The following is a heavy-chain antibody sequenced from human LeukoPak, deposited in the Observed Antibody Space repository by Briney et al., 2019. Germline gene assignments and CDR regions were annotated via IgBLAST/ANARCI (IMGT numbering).Heavy chain of an antibody. V-gene: IGHV4-34*01. CDR3: ARGRRHIVVVPAAKDGMDV. D-gene: IGHD2-2*01. CDR2: INHSGST. J-gene: IGHJ6*04. CDR1: GGSFSGYY. Sequence: SETLSLTCAVYGGSFSGYYWSWTRQPPGKGLEWIGEINHSGSTNYNPSLKSRVTISVDTSKNQFSLKLSSVTAADTAVYYCARGRRHIVVVPAAKDGMDVWGKGTTVTVSS.